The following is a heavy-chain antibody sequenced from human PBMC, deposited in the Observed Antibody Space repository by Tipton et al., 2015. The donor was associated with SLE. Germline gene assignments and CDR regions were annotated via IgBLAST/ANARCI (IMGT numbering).Heavy chain of an antibody. Sequence: QLVQSGGGLVQPGGSLKLSCAASGFTFSDSALHWVRLASGKGLEWVGRIRGKTNSYATAFAASVRGRFTISRDDSENTAYLQMDSLKTEDTAVYYCTRREGYGMDVWGQGTTVTVSS. J-gene: IGHJ6*02. V-gene: IGHV3-73*01. CDR1: GFTFSDSA. CDR2: IRGKTNSYAT. CDR3: TRREGYGMDV.